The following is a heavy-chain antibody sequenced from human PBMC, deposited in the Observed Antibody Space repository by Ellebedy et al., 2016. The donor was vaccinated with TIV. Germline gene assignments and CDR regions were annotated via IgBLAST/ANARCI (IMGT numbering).Heavy chain of an antibody. Sequence: ASVKVSCXASGYTFTSYGISWVRQAPGQGLEWMGWISAYNGNTNYAQKLQGRVTMTTDTSTSTAYMELSSLRSEDTAVYYCARATRYYYDSSGAFDYWGQGTLVTVSS. CDR3: ARATRYYYDSSGAFDY. V-gene: IGHV1-18*01. J-gene: IGHJ4*02. CDR2: ISAYNGNT. D-gene: IGHD3-22*01. CDR1: GYTFTSYG.